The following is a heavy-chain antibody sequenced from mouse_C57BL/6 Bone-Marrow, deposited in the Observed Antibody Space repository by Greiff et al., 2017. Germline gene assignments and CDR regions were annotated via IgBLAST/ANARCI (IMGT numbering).Heavy chain of an antibody. V-gene: IGHV2-2*01. J-gene: IGHJ4*01. CDR2: IWSGGST. CDR1: GFSLTSYG. Sequence: QVQLQQSGPGLVQPSQSLSITCTVSGFSLTSYGVHWVRQSPGKGLEWLGVIWSGGSTDYNAAFISRLSISKDNPTSQVFYKRNSLQAADTAIYYCAGNGHDRDYAMDYWGQGTSVTVSA. CDR3: AGNGHDRDYAMDY. D-gene: IGHD6-1*01.